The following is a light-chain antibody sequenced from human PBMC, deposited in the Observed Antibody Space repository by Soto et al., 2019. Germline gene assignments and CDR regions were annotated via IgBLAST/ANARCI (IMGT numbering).Light chain of an antibody. CDR1: QSVSSN. J-gene: IGKJ1*01. CDR2: GAS. Sequence: EMVMTQSPATLSVSPGERGTLSCSASQSVSSNLAWYQQKPGQAPRLLIYGASTRATGIPARFSGSGSGTEFTLTISSLQSEDFAVYYCQQSNNWPRTFGQGTKVEVK. V-gene: IGKV3-15*01. CDR3: QQSNNWPRT.